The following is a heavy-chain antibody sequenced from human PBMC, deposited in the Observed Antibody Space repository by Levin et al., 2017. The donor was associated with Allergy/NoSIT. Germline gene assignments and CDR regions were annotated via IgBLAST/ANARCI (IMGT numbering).Heavy chain of an antibody. D-gene: IGHD3-10*01. CDR1: GGSVSDFW. Sequence: SETLSLTCTVSGGSVSDFWWRWIRQPPGKGLDHNGYISNSGNTNYNPSVRSRVTISTDTSKNQASLELYSVTAADTAVYFCARGHYGNWGQGTMVTVSS. CDR2: ISNSGNT. CDR3: ARGHYGN. J-gene: IGHJ3*01. V-gene: IGHV4-59*02.